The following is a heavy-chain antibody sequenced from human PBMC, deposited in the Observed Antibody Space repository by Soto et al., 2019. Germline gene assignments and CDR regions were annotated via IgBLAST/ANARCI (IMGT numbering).Heavy chain of an antibody. J-gene: IGHJ6*02. CDR1: GGSISSSSYY. D-gene: IGHD3-10*01. Sequence: SETLSLTCTVSGGSISSSSYYWGWIRQPPGKGLEWIGSIYYSGSTYYNPSLKSRVTISVDTSKNQFSLKLSSVTAADTAMYYCARLVRGVTRGYYYGMDVWGQGTTVTVSS. CDR2: IYYSGST. V-gene: IGHV4-39*01. CDR3: ARLVRGVTRGYYYGMDV.